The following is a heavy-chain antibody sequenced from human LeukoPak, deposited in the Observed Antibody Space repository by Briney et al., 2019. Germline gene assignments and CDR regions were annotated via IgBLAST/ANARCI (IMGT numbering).Heavy chain of an antibody. D-gene: IGHD1-26*01. V-gene: IGHV4-59*01. CDR3: ARDDGSYGATFDY. CDR2: IYYSGST. J-gene: IGHJ4*02. Sequence: PSETLSLTCTVSGGSISSYYWSWIRQPPGKGLEWIGYIYYSGSTNYNPSLKSRVPISVDTSKNQFSLKLSSVTAADTAAYYCARDDGSYGATFDYWGQGTLVTVSS. CDR1: GGSISSYY.